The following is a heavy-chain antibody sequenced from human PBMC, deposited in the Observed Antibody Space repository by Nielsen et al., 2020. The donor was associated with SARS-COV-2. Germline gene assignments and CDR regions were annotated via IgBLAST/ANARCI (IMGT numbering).Heavy chain of an antibody. CDR1: GGSVSSGSYY. Sequence: SETLSLTCTVSGGSVSSGSYYWSWIRQPPGKGLEWIGYIYYSGSTNYNPSLKSRVTISVDTSKNQFSLKLSSVTAADTAVYYCARVVTGSSWYFDYWGQGTLVTVSS. V-gene: IGHV4-61*01. J-gene: IGHJ4*02. D-gene: IGHD6-13*01. CDR3: ARVVTGSSWYFDY. CDR2: IYYSGST.